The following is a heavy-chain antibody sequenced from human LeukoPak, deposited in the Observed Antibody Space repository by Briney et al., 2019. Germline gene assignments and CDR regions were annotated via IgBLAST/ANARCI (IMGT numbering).Heavy chain of an antibody. CDR2: ISWNSGSI. D-gene: IGHD3-22*01. Sequence: GGSPRLSCAASGFTFDDYAMHWVRQAPGKGLEWVSGISWNSGSIGYADSVKGRFTISRDNAKNSLYLQMNSLRAEDMALYYCAKGVSPYYYDSSGYFDYWGQGTLVTVSS. J-gene: IGHJ4*02. V-gene: IGHV3-9*03. CDR3: AKGVSPYYYDSSGYFDY. CDR1: GFTFDDYA.